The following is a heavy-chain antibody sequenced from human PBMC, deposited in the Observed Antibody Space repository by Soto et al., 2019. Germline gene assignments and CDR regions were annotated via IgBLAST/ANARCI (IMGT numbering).Heavy chain of an antibody. D-gene: IGHD1-26*01. Sequence: SETLSLTCAVSGGSLRSNNWWRCVRQPPGKGLEWIGEIFHSGSTNYNPSLKTRVTISVDKSKNQFSLKLSSVTAADTAVYYCARVYSGSYSDYWGQGTLVNGSS. CDR3: ARVYSGSYSDY. V-gene: IGHV4-4*02. CDR2: IFHSGST. J-gene: IGHJ4*02. CDR1: GGSLRSNNW.